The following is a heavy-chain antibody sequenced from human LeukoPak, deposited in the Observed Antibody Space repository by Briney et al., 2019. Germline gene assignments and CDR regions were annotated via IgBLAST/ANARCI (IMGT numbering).Heavy chain of an antibody. CDR1: GGSISSGGYY. CDR2: IYYSGST. CDR3: ARGGCTNGVCYMGAPTYYHYGMDV. V-gene: IGHV4-31*03. J-gene: IGHJ6*02. D-gene: IGHD2-8*01. Sequence: PSETLSLTCTVSGGSISSGGYYWSWIRQHPGKGLEWIGYIYYSGSTYYNPSLKSRVTISVDTSKNQFSLKLSSVTAADTAVYYCARGGCTNGVCYMGAPTYYHYGMDVWGQGTTVTVSS.